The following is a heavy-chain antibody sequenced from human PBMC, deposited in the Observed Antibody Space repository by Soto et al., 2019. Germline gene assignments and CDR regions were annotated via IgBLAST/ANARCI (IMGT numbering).Heavy chain of an antibody. Sequence: EVQLVESGGGLVQPGGSLRLSCAASGFTFSSYSMNWVRQAPGKGLEWVSYISSSSSTIYYADSVKGRFTISRDNAKNSLYLQMNSLRAEDTAVYYGARDEEGGTSNHAFDIWGQGTMVTVSS. CDR2: ISSSSSTI. V-gene: IGHV3-48*01. CDR1: GFTFSSYS. J-gene: IGHJ3*02. CDR3: ARDEEGGTSNHAFDI. D-gene: IGHD3-16*01.